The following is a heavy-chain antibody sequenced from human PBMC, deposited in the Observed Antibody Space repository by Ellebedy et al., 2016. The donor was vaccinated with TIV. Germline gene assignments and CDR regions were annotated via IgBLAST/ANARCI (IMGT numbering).Heavy chain of an antibody. CDR1: GFTFDDYA. V-gene: IGHV3-9*01. D-gene: IGHD3-16*01. CDR3: AKGRGGRDAFDI. Sequence: GGSLRLXXAASGFTFDDYAMHWVRQAPGKGLEWVSGISWNSGSIGYADSVKGRFTISRDNAKNSLYLQMNSLRAEDTALYYCAKGRGGRDAFDIWGQGTMVTVSS. J-gene: IGHJ3*02. CDR2: ISWNSGSI.